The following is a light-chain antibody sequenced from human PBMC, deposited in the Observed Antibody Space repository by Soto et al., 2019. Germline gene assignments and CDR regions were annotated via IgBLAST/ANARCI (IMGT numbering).Light chain of an antibody. CDR3: CSYAGSSTYV. V-gene: IGLV2-23*02. CDR1: SSDVGSYNL. CDR2: EVS. J-gene: IGLJ1*01. Sequence: QSALTQPASVSGSPGQSSTISCTGTSSDVGSYNLVSWYQQHPGKAPKLMIYEVSKRPSGVSNRFPGSKSGNTASLTISGLQAEDEADYYCCSYAGSSTYVFGTGTKVTVL.